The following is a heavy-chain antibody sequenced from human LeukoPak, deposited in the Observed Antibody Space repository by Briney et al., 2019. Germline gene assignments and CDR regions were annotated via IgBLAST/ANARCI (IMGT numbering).Heavy chain of an antibody. CDR3: SKDRDSTGYFHYFDS. Sequence: GGSLRLSCAASGFTFDDYAMHWVRHAPGKGLEWVSLITWDGATSDYADSVKGRFTISRDNSKNSLYLQMDSLKTADTAFYYCSKDRDSTGYFHYFDSWGRGTLVTVSS. J-gene: IGHJ4*02. CDR2: ITWDGATS. CDR1: GFTFDDYA. D-gene: IGHD3-22*01. V-gene: IGHV3-43D*03.